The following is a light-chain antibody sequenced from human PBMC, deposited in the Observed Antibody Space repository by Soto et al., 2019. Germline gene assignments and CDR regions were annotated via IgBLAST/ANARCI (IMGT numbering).Light chain of an antibody. CDR2: ANT. CDR1: SSNFGAGFD. Sequence: QSVLTQPPSVSGAPGQRVTISCTGSSSNFGAGFDVHWYQQLPGTVPRLLIYANTKRPSGVPDRFSGSRSGTSISLAITGLRAEDEADYFCQSYDSSLRGYVFGTGTRSPS. J-gene: IGLJ1*01. CDR3: QSYDSSLRGYV. V-gene: IGLV1-40*01.